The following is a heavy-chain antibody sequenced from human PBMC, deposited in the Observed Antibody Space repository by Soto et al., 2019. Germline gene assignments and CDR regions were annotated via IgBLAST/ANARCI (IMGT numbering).Heavy chain of an antibody. J-gene: IGHJ4*02. Sequence: SETMCVSCSVAGGSLSSGCYYWRWIRQHPGKGLEWIGYIYYSGSTYYNPSLKSRVTISVDTSKNQFSLKLSSVTAADTAVYYCATVECSGGSCSRHLDYWGQGTLVTVSS. V-gene: IGHV4-31*03. D-gene: IGHD2-15*01. CDR2: IYYSGST. CDR1: GGSLSSGCYY. CDR3: ATVECSGGSCSRHLDY.